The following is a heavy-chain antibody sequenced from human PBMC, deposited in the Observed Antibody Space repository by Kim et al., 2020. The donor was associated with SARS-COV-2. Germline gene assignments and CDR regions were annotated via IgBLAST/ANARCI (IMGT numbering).Heavy chain of an antibody. CDR3: ASAYGDYGLDY. CDR2: KK. J-gene: IGHJ4*02. V-gene: IGHV3-33*01. D-gene: IGHD4-17*01. Sequence: KKNYANAGRGRFTIARDNSKNILFLQMNSLRADDTAVYYCASAYGDYGLDYWGQGTLVTVSS.